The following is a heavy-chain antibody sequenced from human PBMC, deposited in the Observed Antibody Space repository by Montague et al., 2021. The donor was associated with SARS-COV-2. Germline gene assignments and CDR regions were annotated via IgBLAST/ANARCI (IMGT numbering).Heavy chain of an antibody. CDR1: GGTAITDTHY. CDR2: VSYSGST. CDR3: VGDSRLNCFYY. J-gene: IGHJ4*02. V-gene: IGHV4-39*07. Sequence: SETLSLTCSASGGTAITDTHYWGWVRHSPGKGLEWLGSVSYSGSTYYNPSVKSRVAVSLDTSRTQCSLRLNSLTAADAAVYYCVGDSRLNCFYYWGQGTLVTVSS. D-gene: IGHD1-1*01.